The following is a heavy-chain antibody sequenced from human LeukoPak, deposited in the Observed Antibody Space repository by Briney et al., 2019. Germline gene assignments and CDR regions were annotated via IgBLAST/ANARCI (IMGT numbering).Heavy chain of an antibody. V-gene: IGHV1-69*13. Sequence: GASVKVSCKASGGTFSSYAISWVRQAPGQGLEWMGGIIPTFGTANYAQKFQGRVTITADESTSTAYMELSSLRSEDTAVYYCAGAPYYYDSSGYSDYWGQGTLVTVSS. CDR3: AGAPYYYDSSGYSDY. D-gene: IGHD3-22*01. J-gene: IGHJ4*02. CDR1: GGTFSSYA. CDR2: IIPTFGTA.